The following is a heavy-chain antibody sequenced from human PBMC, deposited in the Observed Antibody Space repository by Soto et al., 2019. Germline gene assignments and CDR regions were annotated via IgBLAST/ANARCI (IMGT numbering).Heavy chain of an antibody. CDR3: TTYSAARPDFFRY. D-gene: IGHD6-6*01. CDR2: IISKNNGGGT. Sequence: PGGSLRLSCAASGFPFVTAWMSWVRQAPGKGLEWVGRIISKNNGGGTEYAASVKDRFTLSRDDSKDTLYLQMNSLKAEDTAVYYCTTYSAARPDFFRYWGQGTLVTVSS. V-gene: IGHV3-15*01. CDR1: GFPFVTAW. J-gene: IGHJ4*02.